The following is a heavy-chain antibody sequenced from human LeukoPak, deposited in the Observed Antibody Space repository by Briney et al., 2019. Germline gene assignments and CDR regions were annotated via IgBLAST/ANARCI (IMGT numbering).Heavy chain of an antibody. J-gene: IGHJ1*01. CDR2: ISGSGGST. Sequence: VGPLRLSCAASGFTFSSYAMSWVRQAPGKGLEWVSAISGSGGSTYYADSVKGRFTISRDNSKNTLYLQMNSLRAEDTAVYYCATVATIPYFQHWGQGTLVTVSS. CDR1: GFTFSSYA. V-gene: IGHV3-23*01. CDR3: ATVATIPYFQH. D-gene: IGHD5-12*01.